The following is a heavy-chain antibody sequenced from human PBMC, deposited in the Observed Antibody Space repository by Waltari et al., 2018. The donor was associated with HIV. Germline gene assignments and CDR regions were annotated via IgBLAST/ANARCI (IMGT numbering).Heavy chain of an antibody. V-gene: IGHV4-59*01. CDR2: IYYSGST. D-gene: IGHD3-16*01. J-gene: IGHJ4*02. CDR1: GGSISSYY. Sequence: QVQLQESGPGLVKPSETLSLTCTVSGGSISSYYWSWIRQPPGKGLEWIGYIYYSGSTNYNPSLKSRVTISVDTSKNQFSLKLSSVTAADTAVYYCAIKMGGVHYWGQGTLVTVSS. CDR3: AIKMGGVHY.